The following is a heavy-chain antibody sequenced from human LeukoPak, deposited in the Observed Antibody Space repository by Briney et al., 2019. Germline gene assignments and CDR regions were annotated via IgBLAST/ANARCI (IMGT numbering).Heavy chain of an antibody. J-gene: IGHJ4*02. CDR3: AKPTYYDSSGYSPFDY. CDR2: ISGSGGST. Sequence: PGGSLRVSCAAPGFTFSSYAMSWVRQAPGKGLEWVSAISGSGGSTYYADSVKGRFTISRDNSKNTLYLQMNSLRAEDTAVYYCAKPTYYDSSGYSPFDYWGQGTLVTVSS. V-gene: IGHV3-23*01. D-gene: IGHD3-22*01. CDR1: GFTFSSYA.